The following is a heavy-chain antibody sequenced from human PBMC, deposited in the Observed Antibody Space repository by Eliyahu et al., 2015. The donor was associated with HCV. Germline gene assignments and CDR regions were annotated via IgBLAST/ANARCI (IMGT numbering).Heavy chain of an antibody. CDR2: VYPSGNS. Sequence: QVQLQESGPGLLKPSQTLSLTCTVSGDSITSGNYYWSWIRQPAGKGLEWIGRVYPSGNSNYSPSLESRVTISVDTSKNQFSLKLNFVTAADTAFYYCARGGSISAVDMGWLDPWGQGTLVTVSS. CDR3: ARGGSISAVDMGWLDP. D-gene: IGHD6-13*01. J-gene: IGHJ5*02. V-gene: IGHV4-61*02. CDR1: GDSITSGNYY.